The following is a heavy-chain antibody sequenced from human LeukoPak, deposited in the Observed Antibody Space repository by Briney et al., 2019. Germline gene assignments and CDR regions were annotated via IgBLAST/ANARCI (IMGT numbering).Heavy chain of an antibody. D-gene: IGHD1-14*01. CDR1: GFTFSSYA. Sequence: PGGSLRLSCAASGFTFSSYAMSWVRQAPGKGLEWVSTISDSGGSTYYADSVKGRFTISRDNSKNTLYLQMNSLRAEDTAVYYCAKYKLQFSFDYYYMDVRGKGTTVTVYS. CDR2: ISDSGGST. V-gene: IGHV3-23*01. J-gene: IGHJ6*03. CDR3: AKYKLQFSFDYYYMDV.